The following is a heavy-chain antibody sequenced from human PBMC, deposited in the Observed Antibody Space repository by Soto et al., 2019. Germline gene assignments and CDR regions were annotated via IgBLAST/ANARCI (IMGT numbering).Heavy chain of an antibody. Sequence: PSQTLSLTCVGSGDTVSSNSVAWNWVRQSPSRGLEWLGRTYYRSRWYSDYAVSVRSRIDINADTSKNQVPLQLNSVTPEDTAVYYCARAEEDSDYYYYGMDVWCQGTTGTVSS. CDR3: ARAEEDSDYYYYGMDV. CDR1: GDTVSSNSVA. J-gene: IGHJ6*01. CDR2: TYYRSRWYS. V-gene: IGHV6-1*01. D-gene: IGHD2-15*01.